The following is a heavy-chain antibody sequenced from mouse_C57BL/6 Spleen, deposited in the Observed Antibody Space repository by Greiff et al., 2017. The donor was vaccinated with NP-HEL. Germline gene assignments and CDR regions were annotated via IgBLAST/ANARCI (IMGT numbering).Heavy chain of an antibody. V-gene: IGHV5-4*01. CDR1: GFTFSSYA. Sequence: EVQLVESGGGLVKPGGSLKLSCAASGFTFSSYAMSWVRQTPEKRLEWVATISDGGSYTYYPDNVKGRVTISRDNAKNNLYLQMSHLKSEDTAMYYGARDGDSDGSKSMDYWGQGTSVTVSS. CDR2: ISDGGSYT. CDR3: ARDGDSDGSKSMDY. J-gene: IGHJ4*01. D-gene: IGHD3-1*01.